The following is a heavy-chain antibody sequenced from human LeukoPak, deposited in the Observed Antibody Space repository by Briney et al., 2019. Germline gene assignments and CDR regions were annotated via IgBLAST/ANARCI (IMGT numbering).Heavy chain of an antibody. CDR2: IYHSGST. V-gene: IGHV4-38-2*02. CDR3: ARTVRRRAEYQLLLYYFDY. Sequence: PSETLSLTCTVSGYSISSGYYWGWSRQPPRKGLEWIGSIYHSGSTSYNPSLKSRVTISVDTSKNQFSLKLSSVTAADTAVYYCARTVRRRAEYQLLLYYFDYWGQGTLVTVSS. D-gene: IGHD2-2*01. J-gene: IGHJ4*02. CDR1: GYSISSGYY.